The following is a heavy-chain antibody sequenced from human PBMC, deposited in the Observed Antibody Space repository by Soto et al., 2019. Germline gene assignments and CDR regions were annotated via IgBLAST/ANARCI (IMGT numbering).Heavy chain of an antibody. D-gene: IGHD6-25*01. CDR1: GFTFITYD. J-gene: IGHJ4*02. CDR2: MNPNNGNA. V-gene: IGHV1-8*01. CDR3: ARRKERSGPYYLAL. Sequence: ASVKVSFKASGFTFITYDFSWLRQAAGQGLEWMGWMNPNNGNAGFAQKFRGRINMTRNTSISTAYLELSSLRSDDSAVYFCARRKERSGPYYLALWGQGTQVTVSS.